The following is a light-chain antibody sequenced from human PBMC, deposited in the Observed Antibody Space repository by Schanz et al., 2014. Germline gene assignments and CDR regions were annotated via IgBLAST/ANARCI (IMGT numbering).Light chain of an antibody. V-gene: IGLV2-8*01. CDR1: SSDVGGYNY. CDR3: SSYAGSIKL. J-gene: IGLJ2*01. CDR2: DVT. Sequence: QSALTQPPSASGSLGQSVTISCTGTSSDVGGYNYVSGYQQHPGKAPILMIYDVTKRPSGVPDRFSGSKSGNTASLTVGGRQAEDEADYYGSSYAGSIKLFGGGTKLTVL.